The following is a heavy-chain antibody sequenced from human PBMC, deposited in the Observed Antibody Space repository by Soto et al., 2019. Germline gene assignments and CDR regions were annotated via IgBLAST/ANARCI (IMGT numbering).Heavy chain of an antibody. D-gene: IGHD1-1*01. CDR2: ISGSGGSI. V-gene: IGHV3-23*01. CDR1: GFTFSTYA. J-gene: IGHJ6*02. CDR3: VKGYWKGDV. Sequence: EVQLLESGGGLVQPRGSPRLSCAASGFTFSTYAMNWVRQAPGNGLEWVSAISGSGGSIHYADSVKGRFTISRDNSKNTLYLQMNSLRDEDTAVYHCVKGYWKGDVWGQGTTVTVSS.